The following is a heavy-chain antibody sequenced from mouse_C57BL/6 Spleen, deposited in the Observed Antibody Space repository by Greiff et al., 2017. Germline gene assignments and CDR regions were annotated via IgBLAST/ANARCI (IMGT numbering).Heavy chain of an antibody. J-gene: IGHJ3*01. D-gene: IGHD2-5*01. V-gene: IGHV1-69*01. CDR2: IDPSDSYT. Sequence: QVQLKQPGAELVMPGASVKLSCKASGYTFTSYWMHWVKQRPGQGLEWIGEIDPSDSYTNYNQKFKGKSTLTVDKSSSTAYMQLSSLTSEDSAVYYCARSDEAYYSNYDWGQGTLVTVSA. CDR3: ARSDEAYYSNYD. CDR1: GYTFTSYW.